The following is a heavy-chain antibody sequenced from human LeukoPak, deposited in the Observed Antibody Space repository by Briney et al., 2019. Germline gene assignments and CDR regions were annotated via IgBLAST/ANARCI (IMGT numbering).Heavy chain of an antibody. Sequence: PGGSLRLSCAASGFPFSTNDMWWGRQPPGKGLEGISAIRGTASGGTTYEGSVKGRFTISRDNSKGTLYLQMNSLRAEYTAVYYCAKVKTHWYFDNWGRGTLVTVSS. J-gene: IGHJ4*02. CDR3: AKVKTHWYFDN. D-gene: IGHD1-1*01. CDR2: IRGTASGGT. CDR1: GFPFSTND. V-gene: IGHV3-23*02.